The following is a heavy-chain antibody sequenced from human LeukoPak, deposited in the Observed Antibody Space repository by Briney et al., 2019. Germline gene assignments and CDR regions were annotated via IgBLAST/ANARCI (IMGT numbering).Heavy chain of an antibody. J-gene: IGHJ4*01. V-gene: IGHV3-7*01. Sequence: GGSLRLSCEVSGFTFTDYWMNWVRQAPGKGPEWVASIRQDGSEKTYVDSVKGRLTISRDNTKNSLSLQLNGLRAEDPAVYYCARDGTAAGLYFDLWGQGTLVSVSS. CDR1: GFTFTDYW. CDR2: IRQDGSEK. D-gene: IGHD6-13*01. CDR3: ARDGTAAGLYFDL.